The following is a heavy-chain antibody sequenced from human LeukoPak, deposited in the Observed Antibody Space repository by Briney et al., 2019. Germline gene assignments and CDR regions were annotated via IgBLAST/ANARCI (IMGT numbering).Heavy chain of an antibody. CDR1: GFTFSGSA. J-gene: IGHJ3*02. Sequence: GGSLRLSCAASGFTFSGSAIHWVRKASGKGLKWVGRIRSKANSYATAYTASVKGRFTISRDDSENTVYLQMNSLQTEDTAVYYCTTSYYYDSSGSPPMAFDIWGQGTMVTVSS. CDR3: TTSYYYDSSGSPPMAFDI. D-gene: IGHD3-22*01. CDR2: IRSKANSYAT. V-gene: IGHV3-73*01.